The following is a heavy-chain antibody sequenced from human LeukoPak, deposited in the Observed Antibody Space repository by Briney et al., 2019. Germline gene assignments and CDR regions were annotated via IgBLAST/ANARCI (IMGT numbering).Heavy chain of an antibody. CDR3: ARDGLGGIAAAGLDY. CDR1: GFTFSSYA. V-gene: IGHV3-23*01. Sequence: QTGGSLRLSCAASGFTFSSYAMSWVRQAPGKGLEWVSAISGSGGSTYYADSVQGRFTISRDNAKNSLYLQMNSLRAEDTAVYCCARDGLGGIAAAGLDYWGQGTLVTVSS. J-gene: IGHJ4*02. D-gene: IGHD6-13*01. CDR2: ISGSGGST.